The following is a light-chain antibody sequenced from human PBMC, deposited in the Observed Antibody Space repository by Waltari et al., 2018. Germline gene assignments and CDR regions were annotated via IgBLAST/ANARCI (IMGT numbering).Light chain of an antibody. J-gene: IGLJ3*02. Sequence: QSVLTQPPSASGTPGQRVTISCSGSNSNIGRYTVNWYQQLPGTAPRLLIYRNNQRPSGVPDRFSGSKSGTSASLAISGLQSEDEAEFYCAAWDASLNGWVFGGGTKLTVL. CDR1: NSNIGRYT. CDR3: AAWDASLNGWV. V-gene: IGLV1-44*01. CDR2: RNN.